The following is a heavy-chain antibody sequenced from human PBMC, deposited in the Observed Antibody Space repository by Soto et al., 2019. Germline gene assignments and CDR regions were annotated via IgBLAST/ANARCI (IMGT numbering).Heavy chain of an antibody. CDR3: TGEVASGY. CDR2: ISRDGGTK. CDR1: GFTVSTYG. V-gene: IGHV3-30*03. D-gene: IGHD2-8*02. J-gene: IGHJ4*02. Sequence: QVQLVESGGGVVQPGRSLRLSCAVSGFTVSTYGMHWVRQAPGKGLEWVAVISRDGGTKYYADSVKGRFTISRENSRNTLFLEMNSLRGDDMAVYYCTGEVASGYWGQGTLVTVSS.